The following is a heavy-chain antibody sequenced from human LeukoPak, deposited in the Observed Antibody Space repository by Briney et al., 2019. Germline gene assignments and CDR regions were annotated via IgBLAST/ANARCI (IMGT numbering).Heavy chain of an antibody. CDR3: AREQQWPYYGMDV. J-gene: IGHJ6*02. V-gene: IGHV4-34*01. Sequence: SETLSLTCAVYGGSFSGYYWSWIRQPPGKGLEWIGEINHSGSTNYNPSLKSRVTISVDTSKNQFSLKLSSVTAADTAVYYRAREQQWPYYGMDVWGQGTTVTVSS. CDR2: INHSGST. CDR1: GGSFSGYY. D-gene: IGHD6-19*01.